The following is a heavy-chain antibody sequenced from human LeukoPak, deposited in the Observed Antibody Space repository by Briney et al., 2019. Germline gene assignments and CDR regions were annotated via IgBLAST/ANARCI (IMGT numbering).Heavy chain of an antibody. CDR1: GFTCSSFW. CDR3: ARHRGAYIVGATYDLRH. V-gene: IGHV3-74*01. Sequence: PWGSLRRSAAASGFTCSSFWMLWVGQAPGKGRVWGSRIHSDGISTTYADSVKGRFTISRDNAKNTLYLKMNSLRAEDTAVYYCARHRGAYIVGATYDLRHWGQGTLVTVSS. CDR2: IHSDGIST. D-gene: IGHD1-26*01. J-gene: IGHJ4*02.